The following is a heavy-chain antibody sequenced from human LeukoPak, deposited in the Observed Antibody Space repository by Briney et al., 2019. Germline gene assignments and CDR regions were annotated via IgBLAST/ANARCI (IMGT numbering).Heavy chain of an antibody. J-gene: IGHJ3*02. CDR2: ISANNGKT. Sequence: ASVKVSCNASAYTFTRCGIARVRQAPGPGLEWMGWISANNGKTTYAQKLQDRVGMTTDASTHTAYRELRSLRSDDTAVYYCASRGSGTDYHDDALDIWGQGTMVTVSS. V-gene: IGHV1-18*04. CDR1: AYTFTRCG. CDR3: ASRGSGTDYHDDALDI. D-gene: IGHD3-10*01.